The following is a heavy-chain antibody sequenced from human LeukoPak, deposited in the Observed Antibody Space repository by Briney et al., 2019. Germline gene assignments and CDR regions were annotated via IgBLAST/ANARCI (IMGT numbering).Heavy chain of an antibody. Sequence: SETLSLTCTVSGYSISSGYYWGWIRQPPGKGLEWIGSIYHSGSTYYNPSLKSRVTISVDTSKNQFSLKLSSVTAADTAVYYCAEGGSPPSWLDPWGQGTLVTVSS. CDR2: IYHSGST. J-gene: IGHJ5*02. V-gene: IGHV4-38-2*02. CDR3: AEGGSPPSWLDP. CDR1: GYSISSGYY. D-gene: IGHD5-12*01.